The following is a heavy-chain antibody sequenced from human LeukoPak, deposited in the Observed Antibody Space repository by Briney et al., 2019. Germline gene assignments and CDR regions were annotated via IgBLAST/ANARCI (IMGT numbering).Heavy chain of an antibody. CDR3: ARVSVGATMLAYFDY. Sequence: ASVKVSCKASGYTFTNYYMHWVRQAPGQGLEWMGIINPSGGNTDYAQKFQSRVTMTRDMSTSTVYMELSSLRSEDTAMYYCARVSVGATMLAYFDYWGQGTLVTVSS. V-gene: IGHV1-46*01. D-gene: IGHD1-26*01. CDR1: GYTFTNYY. J-gene: IGHJ4*02. CDR2: INPSGGNT.